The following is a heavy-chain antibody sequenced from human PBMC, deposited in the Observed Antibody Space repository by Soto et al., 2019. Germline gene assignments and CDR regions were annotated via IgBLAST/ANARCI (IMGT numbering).Heavy chain of an antibody. J-gene: IGHJ6*03. D-gene: IGHD3-22*01. V-gene: IGHV4-59*08. CDR3: ARGNTHGYYYMDV. CDR2: FYYSGLT. Sequence: SETLSLTCAVSGASMNTYYWSWIRQPPGRGLEWIGYFYYSGLTNYNPSLKSRVTISLDTSKNQFSLKLSSVTAADTAVYFCARGNTHGYYYMDVWGRGTTVTVSS. CDR1: GASMNTYY.